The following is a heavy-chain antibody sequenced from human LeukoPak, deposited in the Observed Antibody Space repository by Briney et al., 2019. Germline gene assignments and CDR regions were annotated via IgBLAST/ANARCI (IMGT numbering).Heavy chain of an antibody. CDR1: GDSITSYS. CDR3: ARDRSRKFVGWFDP. CDR2: VYASGTT. D-gene: IGHD1-14*01. J-gene: IGHJ5*02. V-gene: IGHV4-4*07. Sequence: SETLSLTCSVSGDSITSYSWSWTRQPAGKGLEWIGRVYASGTTNYNPSLESRVTISMDKFQNQFSLTLRSVTAADTAVYYCARDRSRKFVGWFDPWGQGVLVTVSS.